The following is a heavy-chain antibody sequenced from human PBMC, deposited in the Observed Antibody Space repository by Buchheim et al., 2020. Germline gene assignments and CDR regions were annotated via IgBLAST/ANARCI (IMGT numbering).Heavy chain of an antibody. CDR1: GFTFSSYG. CDR2: IRYDGSNK. V-gene: IGHV3-30*02. Sequence: QVQLVESGGGVVQPGRSLRLSCAASGFTFSSYGMHWVRQAPGKGLEWVAFIRYDGSNKYYADSVKGRFTISRDNSKNTLYLQMNSLRAEDTAVYYCAKTHDCSSTSCYGDYYYYGMDVWGQGTT. J-gene: IGHJ6*02. D-gene: IGHD2-2*01. CDR3: AKTHDCSSTSCYGDYYYYGMDV.